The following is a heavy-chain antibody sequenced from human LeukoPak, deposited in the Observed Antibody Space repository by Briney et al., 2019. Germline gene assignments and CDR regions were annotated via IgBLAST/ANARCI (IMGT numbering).Heavy chain of an antibody. CDR2: IYYSGST. Sequence: SETLSLTCTVSGGSISSGGYYWSWIRQHPGKGLEWIGYIYYSGSTYYNPSLKSRVTISVDTSKNQFSLKLSSVTAADTAVYYCGRSSVAGTRYLDYWGQGTLVTVSS. D-gene: IGHD6-19*01. V-gene: IGHV4-31*03. J-gene: IGHJ4*02. CDR1: GGSISSGGYY. CDR3: GRSSVAGTRYLDY.